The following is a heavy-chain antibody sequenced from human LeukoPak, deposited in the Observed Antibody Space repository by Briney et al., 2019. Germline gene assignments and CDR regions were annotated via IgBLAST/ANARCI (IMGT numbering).Heavy chain of an antibody. V-gene: IGHV3-7*01. Sequence: PGGSLRLSCAASGLTFSSYWMSWVRQAPGKGLEWVANIKQDGSEKYYVDSVKGRFTISRGNAKNSLYLQMNSLRAEDTAVYYCARLSYLGIAAAGSTFDIWGQGTMVTVSS. J-gene: IGHJ3*02. D-gene: IGHD6-13*01. CDR2: IKQDGSEK. CDR1: GLTFSSYW. CDR3: ARLSYLGIAAAGSTFDI.